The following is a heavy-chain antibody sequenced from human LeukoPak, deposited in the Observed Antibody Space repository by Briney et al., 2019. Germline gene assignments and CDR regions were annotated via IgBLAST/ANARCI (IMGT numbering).Heavy chain of an antibody. Sequence: PGRSLRLSCAASGFTFSSYAMQWVRQAPGKGLEWVAVISYDGSNKYYADSVKGRFTISRDNSKNTLYLQMNSLRAEDTAVYYCARARVVPAAYHGYYYYYGMDVWGQGTTVTVSS. V-gene: IGHV3-30-3*01. CDR2: ISYDGSNK. CDR3: ARARVVPAAYHGYYYYYGMDV. J-gene: IGHJ6*02. D-gene: IGHD2-2*01. CDR1: GFTFSSYA.